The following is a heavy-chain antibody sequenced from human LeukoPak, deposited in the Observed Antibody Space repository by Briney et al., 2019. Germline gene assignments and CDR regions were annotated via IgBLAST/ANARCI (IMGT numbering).Heavy chain of an antibody. CDR2: ISGSGGST. CDR1: GFPFSSYA. V-gene: IGHV3-23*01. D-gene: IGHD3-22*01. CDR3: AKDQYYYDSSGYKVLDY. J-gene: IGHJ4*02. Sequence: GGSLRLSCAASGFPFSSYAMSWVRQAPGKGLEWVSAISGSGGSTYYADSVKGRFTISRDNSKNTLYLQMNSLRAEDTAVYYCAKDQYYYDSSGYKVLDYWGQGTLVTVSS.